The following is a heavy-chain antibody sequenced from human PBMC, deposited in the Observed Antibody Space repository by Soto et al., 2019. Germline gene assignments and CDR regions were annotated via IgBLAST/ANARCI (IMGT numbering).Heavy chain of an antibody. CDR1: GFTFSRYA. D-gene: IGHD4-17*01. Sequence: QVQLVESGGGAVQPGRSLTISCAASGFTFSRYAMHWVRQAPGKGLEWVAVISYDVSDKYYVESVRGRFTISRDNAKNTVYLQMNSLRAEDTAVYYCAKVAVTVTPMDWYFDLWGRGTLVAVSS. CDR3: AKVAVTVTPMDWYFDL. V-gene: IGHV3-30*18. CDR2: ISYDVSDK. J-gene: IGHJ2*01.